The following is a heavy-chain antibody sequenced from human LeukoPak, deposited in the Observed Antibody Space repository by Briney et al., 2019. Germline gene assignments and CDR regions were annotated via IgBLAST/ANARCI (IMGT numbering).Heavy chain of an antibody. D-gene: IGHD6-6*01. CDR3: ARDERAARPRSVWFDP. Sequence: RRASVKVSCKASGGTFSNYAITWVRQAPGQGLEWMGGIIPIFGTANYAQKFQGRVTITADESTSTAYMELSSLRSEDTAVYYCARDERAARPRSVWFDPWGQGTLVTVSS. CDR1: GGTFSNYA. CDR2: IIPIFGTA. J-gene: IGHJ5*02. V-gene: IGHV1-69*13.